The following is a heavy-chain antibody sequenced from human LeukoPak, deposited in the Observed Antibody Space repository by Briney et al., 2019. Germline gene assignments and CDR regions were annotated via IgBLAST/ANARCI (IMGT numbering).Heavy chain of an antibody. Sequence: SETLSLTCTVSGYSISSGYYWGWIRQPPGKGLEWIGSIYHSGSTYYNPSLKSRVTISVDTSKNQLSLKLSSVTAADTAVYYCARVHLPDGDYYGMDVWGQGTTVTVSS. CDR3: ARVHLPDGDYYGMDV. CDR2: IYHSGST. D-gene: IGHD4-17*01. J-gene: IGHJ6*02. CDR1: GYSISSGYY. V-gene: IGHV4-38-2*02.